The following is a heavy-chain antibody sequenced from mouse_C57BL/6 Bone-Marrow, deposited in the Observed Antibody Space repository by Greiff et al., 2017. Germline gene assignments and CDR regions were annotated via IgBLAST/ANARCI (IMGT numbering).Heavy chain of an antibody. V-gene: IGHV14-4*01. CDR1: GFNIKDDY. CDR3: SLYYDYAWFAY. CDR2: IDPENGDT. D-gene: IGHD2-4*01. Sequence: EVQGVESGAELVRPGASVKLSCTASGFNIKDDYMHWVKQRPEQGLEWIGWIDPENGDTEYASKFQGKATITADTSSNTAYLQLSSLTSEDTAVYYCSLYYDYAWFAYWGQGTLVTVSA. J-gene: IGHJ3*01.